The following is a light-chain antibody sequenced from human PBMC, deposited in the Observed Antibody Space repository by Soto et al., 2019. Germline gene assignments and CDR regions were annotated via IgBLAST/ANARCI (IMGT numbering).Light chain of an antibody. CDR1: QSLLRSNGYNY. CDR2: LGS. CDR3: MEGSQARA. Sequence: DMVMTQSPLSLHVTPGEPASISCRSNQSLLRSNGYNYLDWYLQKPGQSPQLLIYLGSNRAYGVPNRLSGSAFGTDLTRIISRVEAEDVGVYYCMEGSQARAFGQGTKVEIK. V-gene: IGKV2-28*01. J-gene: IGKJ1*01.